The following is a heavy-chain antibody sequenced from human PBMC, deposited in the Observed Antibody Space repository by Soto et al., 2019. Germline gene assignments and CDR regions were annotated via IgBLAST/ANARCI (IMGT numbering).Heavy chain of an antibody. D-gene: IGHD3-10*01. CDR1: GFTFSNAW. J-gene: IGHJ6*02. Sequence: EVQLVESGGGLVKPGGSLRLSCAGSGFTFSNAWMSWVRQAPGKGLEWVGRIKSKTHGGAIIYAAPVKGRFSILRDDSTNRLYLQMNSLKTEDTAVYYCTTAEGSGKGYYYGMDVWGQGTTVTVSS. CDR2: IKSKTHGGAI. V-gene: IGHV3-15*01. CDR3: TTAEGSGKGYYYGMDV.